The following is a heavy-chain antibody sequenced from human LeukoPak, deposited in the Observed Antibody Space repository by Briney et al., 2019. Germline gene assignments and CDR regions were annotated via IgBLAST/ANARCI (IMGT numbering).Heavy chain of an antibody. CDR1: GFTFSGHA. D-gene: IGHD3-3*01. Sequence: PGGSLRLSCAASGFTFSGHAMGWVRQAPGKGLEWVSSITGSGGGTYYGDSVKGRFTISRDNSMNTLFLQMNSLRAEDTPVYYCAKDGGGSLEWLPPMDVWGQGTTVTVSS. CDR2: ITGSGGGT. CDR3: AKDGGGSLEWLPPMDV. J-gene: IGHJ6*02. V-gene: IGHV3-23*01.